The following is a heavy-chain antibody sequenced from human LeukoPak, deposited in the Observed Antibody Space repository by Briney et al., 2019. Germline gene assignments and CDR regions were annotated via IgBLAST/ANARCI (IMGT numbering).Heavy chain of an antibody. CDR3: ASRPTDYYGSKGYFDY. CDR1: GGSISSSNW. CDR2: IYHSGST. D-gene: IGHD3-10*01. V-gene: IGHV4-4*02. J-gene: IGHJ4*02. Sequence: SGTLSLTCAVSGGSISSSNWWRWVRQPPGKGLEWSGEIYHSGSTNYNPSLKSRVTISVDTSKNQFSLKLSSVTAADTAVFYCASRPTDYYGSKGYFDYWGQGTLVTVSS.